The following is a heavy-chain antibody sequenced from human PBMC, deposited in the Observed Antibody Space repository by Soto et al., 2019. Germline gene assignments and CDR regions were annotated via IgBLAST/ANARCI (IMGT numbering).Heavy chain of an antibody. D-gene: IGHD3-10*01. CDR1: GGSISSYY. V-gene: IGHV4-59*01. Sequence: ASETLSLTCTVSGGSISSYYWSWIRQPPGKGLEWIGYIYYSGSTNYNPSLKSRVTISVDTSKNQFSLKLSSVTAADTAVYYCARDYYGSGSYWPWGQGTLVTVSS. J-gene: IGHJ4*02. CDR3: ARDYYGSGSYWP. CDR2: IYYSGST.